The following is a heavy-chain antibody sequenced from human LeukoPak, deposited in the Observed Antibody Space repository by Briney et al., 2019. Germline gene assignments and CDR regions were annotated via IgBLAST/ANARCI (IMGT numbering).Heavy chain of an antibody. D-gene: IGHD6-13*01. CDR3: ARHPAIAAAGTDFDY. Sequence: GESLKISCKGSGYSFTSYWIGWVRQMPGKGLEWMGRIDPSDSYTNYSPSFQGHVTISADKSISTAYLQWSSLKASDTAMYYCARHPAIAAAGTDFDYWGQGTLVTVSS. CDR1: GYSFTSYW. J-gene: IGHJ4*02. CDR2: IDPSDSYT. V-gene: IGHV5-10-1*01.